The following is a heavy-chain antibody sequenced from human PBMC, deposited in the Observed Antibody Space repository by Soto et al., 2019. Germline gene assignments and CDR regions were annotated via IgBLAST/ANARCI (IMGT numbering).Heavy chain of an antibody. CDR1: GGSISSYY. CDR3: ARDSSGWAYYYYGMDV. D-gene: IGHD6-19*01. V-gene: IGHV4-59*01. J-gene: IGHJ6*02. Sequence: QVQLQESGPGLVKPSETLSLTCTVSGGSISSYYWSWIRQPPGKGLEWIGYIYYSGSTNYNPSLKSRVTISVDTSKNQFSLKLSSVTAADTAVYYCARDSSGWAYYYYGMDVWVQGTTVTVSS. CDR2: IYYSGST.